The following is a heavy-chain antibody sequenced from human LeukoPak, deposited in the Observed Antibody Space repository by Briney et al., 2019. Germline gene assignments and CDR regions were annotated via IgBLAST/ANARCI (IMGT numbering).Heavy chain of an antibody. J-gene: IGHJ3*02. D-gene: IGHD1-26*01. V-gene: IGHV3-74*01. Sequence: GGSLRLSCAAAGFTFSNDWMHWVRQAPGKGLEWVSRTKSDGSGTNYADSVKGRFTISRDNAQNTLYLQMNNLGVDDTAVYCCARALVTRLGAFDIWGQGTMVIVFS. CDR1: GFTFSNDW. CDR2: TKSDGSGT. CDR3: ARALVTRLGAFDI.